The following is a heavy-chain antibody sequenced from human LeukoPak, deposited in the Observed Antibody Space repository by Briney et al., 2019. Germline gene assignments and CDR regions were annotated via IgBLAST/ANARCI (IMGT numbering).Heavy chain of an antibody. V-gene: IGHV1-69*05. CDR3: ARGSKYGDSPSDY. Sequence: SVKVSCKASGGTFSSYAISWVRQAPGQGLEWMGGIIPIFGTANYAQKFQGRVTITTDESTSTAYMELSSLRSEDTAVYYCARGSKYGDSPSDYWGQGTLVTVSS. D-gene: IGHD4-17*01. CDR1: GGTFSSYA. J-gene: IGHJ4*02. CDR2: IIPIFGTA.